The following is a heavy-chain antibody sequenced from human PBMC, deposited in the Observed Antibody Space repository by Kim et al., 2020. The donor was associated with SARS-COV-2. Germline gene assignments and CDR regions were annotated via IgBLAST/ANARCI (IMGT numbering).Heavy chain of an antibody. CDR1: GGTFSSYA. D-gene: IGHD6-19*01. V-gene: IGHV1-69*13. CDR2: IIPIFGTA. Sequence: SVKVSCKASGGTFSSYAISWVRQAPGQGLEWMGGIIPIFGTANYAQKFQGRVTITADESTSTAYMELSSLRSEDTAVYYCASVPGYSSGWCLDYWGQGTLVTVSS. J-gene: IGHJ4*02. CDR3: ASVPGYSSGWCLDY.